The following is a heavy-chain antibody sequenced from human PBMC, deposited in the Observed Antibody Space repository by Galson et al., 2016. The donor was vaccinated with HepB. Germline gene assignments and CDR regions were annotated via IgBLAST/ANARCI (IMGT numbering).Heavy chain of an antibody. J-gene: IGHJ6*03. CDR2: INSDGSST. D-gene: IGHD3-3*01. Sequence: SLRLSCAASGFTLSSYWMHWVRQAPGKGQEWVSRINSDGSSTSYADSVKGRFTISRDNTKNTLYLQMNSLRAEDTAVSYCARGQHKTTFGVTINNHSYMDVWGKGTTVTVSS. CDR1: GFTLSSYW. V-gene: IGHV3-74*01. CDR3: ARGQHKTTFGVTINNHSYMDV.